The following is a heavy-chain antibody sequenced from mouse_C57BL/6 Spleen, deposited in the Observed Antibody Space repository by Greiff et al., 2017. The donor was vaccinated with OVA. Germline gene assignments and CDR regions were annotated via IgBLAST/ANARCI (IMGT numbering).Heavy chain of an antibody. CDR3: ARHYDYDVGFAY. CDR2: LSSGGSYT. Sequence: DVKLQESGGDLVKPGGSLKLSCAASGFTFSSYGMSWVRQTPDKRLEWVATLSSGGSYTYYPDSVNGRFTISRDNAKNTLYLQMSSLKSEDTAMYYCARHYDYDVGFAYWGQGTLVTVSA. J-gene: IGHJ3*01. V-gene: IGHV5-6*02. CDR1: GFTFSSYG. D-gene: IGHD2-4*01.